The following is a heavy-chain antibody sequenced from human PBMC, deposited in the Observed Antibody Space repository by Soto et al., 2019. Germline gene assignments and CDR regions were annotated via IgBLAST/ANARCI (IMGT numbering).Heavy chain of an antibody. CDR1: GGSFSGYY. V-gene: IGHV4-34*01. D-gene: IGHD5-18*01. Sequence: SETLSLTCAVYGGSFSGYYWSWIRQPPGKGLEWIGEINHSGSTNYNPSLKSRVTMSVDTSKNQFSLKLSSVTAADTAVYYCARESGYSYGYLYYYYGMDVWGQGTTVTVSS. J-gene: IGHJ6*02. CDR3: ARESGYSYGYLYYYYGMDV. CDR2: INHSGST.